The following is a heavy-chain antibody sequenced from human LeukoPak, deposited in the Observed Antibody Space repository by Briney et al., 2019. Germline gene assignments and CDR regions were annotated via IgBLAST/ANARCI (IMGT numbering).Heavy chain of an antibody. Sequence: GASVKLSCKASGYTFTSYGISWVRQAPGQGLERMGWISAYNGNTNNAQKLQGRVTMTTDTSTSTAYMELRSLRSDDTAVYYCATGKSIDYYYGMDVWGQGTTVTVSS. CDR2: ISAYNGNT. CDR1: GYTFTSYG. V-gene: IGHV1-18*01. CDR3: ATGKSIDYYYGMDV. J-gene: IGHJ6*02.